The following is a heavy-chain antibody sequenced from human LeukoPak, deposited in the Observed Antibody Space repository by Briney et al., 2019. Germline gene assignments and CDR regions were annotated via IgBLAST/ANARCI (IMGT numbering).Heavy chain of an antibody. CDR2: VYTSGIT. CDR3: ARHNGFDRGYYYYMDV. CDR1: GGFINSYY. V-gene: IGHV4-4*07. Sequence: PSETLSLTCTVSGGFINSYYWSWIRQPAGKGLEWIGRVYTSGITDYNPSLKSRITMSVDTSKNQFSLKLTSVTAADTAVYYCARHNGFDRGYYYYMDVWGRGTTVTVSS. D-gene: IGHD3-9*01. J-gene: IGHJ6*03.